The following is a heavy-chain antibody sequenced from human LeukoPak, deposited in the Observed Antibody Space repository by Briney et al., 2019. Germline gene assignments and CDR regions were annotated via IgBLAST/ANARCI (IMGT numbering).Heavy chain of an antibody. V-gene: IGHV3-53*01. CDR3: ARDLLYSSPPAYGMDV. J-gene: IGHJ6*02. CDR2: IYSGGST. D-gene: IGHD6-13*01. CDR1: GFTVSSNY. Sequence: GGSLRHSCAASGFTVSSNYMSWVRQAPGKGLEWVSVIYSGGSTYYADSVKGRFTISRDNSKNTLYLQMNSLRAEDTAVYYCARDLLYSSPPAYGMDVWGQGTTVTVSS.